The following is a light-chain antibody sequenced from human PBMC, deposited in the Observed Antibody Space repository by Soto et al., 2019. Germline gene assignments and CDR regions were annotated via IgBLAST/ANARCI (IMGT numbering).Light chain of an antibody. CDR2: AAS. CDR3: QQSYNYPET. J-gene: IGKJ2*01. Sequence: DIQMTQSPSSLSASVGDRVTITCRASQSISSHLNWYQQRPGKAPKLLMYAASSLQSGVPSRFSGSGSGKDFTLTISSLQPEDFATYFCQQSYNYPETFGQGTELEIK. V-gene: IGKV1-39*01. CDR1: QSISSH.